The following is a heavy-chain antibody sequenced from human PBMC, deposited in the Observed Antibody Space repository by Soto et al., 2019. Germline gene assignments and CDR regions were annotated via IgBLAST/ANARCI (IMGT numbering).Heavy chain of an antibody. D-gene: IGHD3-22*01. CDR2: IFYSGST. J-gene: IGHJ4*02. CDR1: GGSISSSSYY. V-gene: IGHV4-39*01. Sequence: SETLSLTCTVSGGSISSSSYYWGWIRQPPGKGLEWIGSIFYSGSTYYNPSLKSRVTISVDTSKNQFSLILTSATAADTAVYYCARGFLRLSYYYEVWRSHYFDHWGLGTLVTVSS. CDR3: ARGFLRLSYYYEVWRSHYFDH.